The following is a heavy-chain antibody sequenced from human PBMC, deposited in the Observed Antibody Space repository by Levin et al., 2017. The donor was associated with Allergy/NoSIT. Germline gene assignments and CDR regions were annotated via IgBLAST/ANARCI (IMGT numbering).Heavy chain of an antibody. Sequence: SETLSLTCFFSFFSLLLPPFFLFFLPPPGKGLEWIGEIYHSGSTNYSPSLKSRITMSVDKSNNQFSLSLSSVTAADTAVYYCAREKQAGTYSGIDYWGQGTLVTVSS. CDR2: IYHSGST. V-gene: IGHV4-4*02. CDR3: AREKQAGTYSGIDY. J-gene: IGHJ4*02. CDR1: FFSLLLPPF. D-gene: IGHD6-13*01.